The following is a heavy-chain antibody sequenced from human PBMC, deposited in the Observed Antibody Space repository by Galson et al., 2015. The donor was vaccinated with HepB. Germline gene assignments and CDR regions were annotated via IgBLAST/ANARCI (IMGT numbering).Heavy chain of an antibody. V-gene: IGHV6-1*01. CDR2: TYYRSKWYN. D-gene: IGHD2-8*01. Sequence: CAISGDSVSSTSAAWNWIRQSPSRGLEWLGRTYYRSKWYNDYAVSVKSRITINPDTSKNQFSLQLNSVTPEDTAAYYCARDLKYCTNGVCSTYFDYWGQGTLVTVSS. J-gene: IGHJ4*02. CDR3: ARDLKYCTNGVCSTYFDY. CDR1: GDSVSSTSAA.